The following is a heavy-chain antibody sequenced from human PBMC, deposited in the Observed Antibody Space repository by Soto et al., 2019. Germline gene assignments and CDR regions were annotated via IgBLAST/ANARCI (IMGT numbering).Heavy chain of an antibody. Sequence: SETLSLTCTVSGGSISSYYWSWIRQPPGKGLEWIGYIYYSGSTNYNPSLKSRVTISVDTSKNQFSLKLSSVTAADTAVYYCARDLAGARDWSMDVWGQGTTVTVSS. CDR1: GGSISSYY. V-gene: IGHV4-59*01. D-gene: IGHD1-1*01. J-gene: IGHJ6*02. CDR3: ARDLAGARDWSMDV. CDR2: IYYSGST.